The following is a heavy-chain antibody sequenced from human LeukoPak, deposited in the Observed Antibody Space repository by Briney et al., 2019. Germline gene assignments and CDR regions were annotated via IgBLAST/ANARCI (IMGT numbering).Heavy chain of an antibody. D-gene: IGHD1-26*01. CDR3: ARDPLVGPKQYYFDY. CDR2: IIPIFGTA. CDR1: GGTFSSYA. J-gene: IGHJ4*02. V-gene: IGHV1-69*05. Sequence: SVKVSCKASGGTFSSYAISWVRQAPGQGLEWMGRIIPIFGTANYAQKFQGRVTITTDESTSTAYMELSSLRSEDTAVYYCARDPLVGPKQYYFDYWGQGTLVTVSS.